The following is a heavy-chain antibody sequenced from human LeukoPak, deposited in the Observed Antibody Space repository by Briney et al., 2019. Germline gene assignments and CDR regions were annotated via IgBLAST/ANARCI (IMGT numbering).Heavy chain of an antibody. D-gene: IGHD3-16*01. J-gene: IGHJ5*02. CDR3: ARDQYYDSKGWFDP. Sequence: ASVKVSCKASGYTFTSYGINWVRQAPGQGLEWMGWISAYIGNTNYAQELQGRVTMTTDTSTSTAYMELRSLRSDDTAVYYCARDQYYDSKGWFDPWGQGTLVTVSS. V-gene: IGHV1-18*01. CDR2: ISAYIGNT. CDR1: GYTFTSYG.